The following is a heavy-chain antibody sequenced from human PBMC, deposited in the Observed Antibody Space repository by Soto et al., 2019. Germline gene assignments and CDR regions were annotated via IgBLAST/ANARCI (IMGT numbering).Heavy chain of an antibody. Sequence: GGSLRLSCAASGFNFATYSMSWVRQAPGKGLEWVAGISDGVDRAYYGDSVKGRFTISRDTSKNMLYLHMNSLRAEDTAIYYWARYTAXXXXYYFDYWGQGTLVTVSS. J-gene: IGHJ4*02. CDR2: ISDGVDRA. D-gene: IGHD1-1*01. CDR3: ARYTAXXXXYYFDY. CDR1: GFNFATYS. V-gene: IGHV3-23*01.